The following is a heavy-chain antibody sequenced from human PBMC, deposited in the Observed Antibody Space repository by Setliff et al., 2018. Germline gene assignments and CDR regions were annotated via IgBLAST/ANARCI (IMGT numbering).Heavy chain of an antibody. V-gene: IGHV4-61*09. Sequence: SETLSLTCTVSGGSISSSSYYWTWIRQPAGKGLEWIGHIYTSGSTNYNPSLKSRVTISVDTSKNQFSLKLSSVTAADTAVYYCASYRQDVNYWGQGTLVTVSS. CDR1: GGSISSSSYY. CDR2: IYTSGST. J-gene: IGHJ4*02. CDR3: ASYRQDVNY. D-gene: IGHD4-4*01.